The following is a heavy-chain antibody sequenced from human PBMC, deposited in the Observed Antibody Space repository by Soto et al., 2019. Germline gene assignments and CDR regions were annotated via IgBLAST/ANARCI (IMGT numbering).Heavy chain of an antibody. Sequence: QVQLVQSGAEVKKPGSSVKVSCKASGDTFSNYTISWVRQAPGHGLEWMGRFIPILDIPNYAQKFQGRVTLTADNSTSTAYMELSSLRTEDTADYYFARDGDARKPQLGSPGYYYSFMDVWDKGTTVTVSS. V-gene: IGHV1-69*08. CDR3: ARDGDARKPQLGSPGYYYSFMDV. D-gene: IGHD6-13*01. J-gene: IGHJ6*03. CDR1: GDTFSNYT. CDR2: FIPILDIP.